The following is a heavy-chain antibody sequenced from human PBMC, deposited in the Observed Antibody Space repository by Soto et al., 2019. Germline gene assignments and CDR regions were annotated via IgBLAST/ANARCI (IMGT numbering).Heavy chain of an antibody. J-gene: IGHJ4*02. V-gene: IGHV3-23*01. CDR2: ISGSGGST. D-gene: IGHD3-10*01. Sequence: GGSLRLSCAASGFTFSSYAMSWVRQAPGKGLEWVSAISGSGGSTYYADSVKGRFTISRDNSKNTLYLQMNSLRAEDTAVYYCAKDRRSSTMVRGGCGYWGQGTLVTVSS. CDR1: GFTFSSYA. CDR3: AKDRRSSTMVRGGCGY.